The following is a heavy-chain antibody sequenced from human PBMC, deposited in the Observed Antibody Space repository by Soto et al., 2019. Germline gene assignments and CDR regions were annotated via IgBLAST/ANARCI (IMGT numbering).Heavy chain of an antibody. V-gene: IGHV1-2*04. D-gene: IGHD2-2*01. Sequence: GASVKVSCKASGGTFDNYAITWVRQAPGQGLEWMGWINPNSGGTNYAQKFQGWVTMTRDTSISTAYMELSRLRSDDTAVYYCARGGIVLVPAATLNSFWFDPWGQGTLVTVSS. CDR2: INPNSGGT. CDR3: ARGGIVLVPAATLNSFWFDP. CDR1: GGTFDNYA. J-gene: IGHJ5*02.